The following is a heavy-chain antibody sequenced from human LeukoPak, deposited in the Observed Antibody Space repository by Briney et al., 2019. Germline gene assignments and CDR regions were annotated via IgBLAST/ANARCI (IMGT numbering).Heavy chain of an antibody. CDR1: GFTFGNFG. J-gene: IGHJ4*02. D-gene: IGHD3-22*01. CDR3: AKRGGYDSTGYYFDS. Sequence: GGSLRLSCAASGFTFGNFGMSWVRQAPGKGLEWVSIISATIGSTFYADSVKGRFTISRDNSKNTMYLQMNSLRAEGTAVYYCAKRGGYDSTGYYFDSWGQGTLVTVSS. CDR2: ISATIGST. V-gene: IGHV3-23*01.